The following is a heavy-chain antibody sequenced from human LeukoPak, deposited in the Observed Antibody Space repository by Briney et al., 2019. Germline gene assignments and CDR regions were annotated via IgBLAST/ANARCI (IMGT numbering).Heavy chain of an antibody. D-gene: IGHD3-3*01. CDR1: GGSISSSSYY. CDR2: MYDSGST. J-gene: IGHJ4*02. Sequence: PSETLSLTCTVSGGSISSSSYYWGWIRQPPGKGLEWIGSMYDSGSTYYNPSLKSRVTISVDTSKNQFSLKLSSVTAADTAVYYCARTDYDFWSGSPYYFDYWGQGTLVTVSS. CDR3: ARTDYDFWSGSPYYFDY. V-gene: IGHV4-39*01.